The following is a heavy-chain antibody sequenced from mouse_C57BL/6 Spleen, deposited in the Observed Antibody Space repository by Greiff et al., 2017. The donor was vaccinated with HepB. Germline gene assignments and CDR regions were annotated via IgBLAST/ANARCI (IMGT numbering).Heavy chain of an antibody. CDR3: ARGGFTITGGFDY. CDR2: IYPRSGNT. V-gene: IGHV1-81*01. Sequence: QVQLQQSGAELARPGASVKLSCKASGYTFTSYGISWVKQRTGQGLEWIGGIYPRSGNTYYNEKFKGKATLTADKSSSTAYMELRSLTSEDSAVYFCARGGFTITGGFDYWGQGTTLTVSS. J-gene: IGHJ2*01. CDR1: GYTFTSYG. D-gene: IGHD1-2*01.